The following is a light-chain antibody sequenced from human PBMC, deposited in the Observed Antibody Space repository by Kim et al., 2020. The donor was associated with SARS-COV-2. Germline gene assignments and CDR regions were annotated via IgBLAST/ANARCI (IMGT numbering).Light chain of an antibody. CDR1: SSNSGAGYD. V-gene: IGLV1-40*01. CDR3: QSYASSLTSFV. Sequence: RVTMSCTGSSSNSGAGYDVHWYQQLPGTAPKLLIYGNNNRPSGVPDRFSGSKSGTSASLAITGLQPEDEADYYCQSYASSLTSFVFGTGTKVTVL. CDR2: GNN. J-gene: IGLJ1*01.